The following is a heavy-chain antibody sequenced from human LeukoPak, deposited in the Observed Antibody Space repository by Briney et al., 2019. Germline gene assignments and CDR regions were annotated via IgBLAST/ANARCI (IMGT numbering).Heavy chain of an antibody. J-gene: IGHJ4*02. CDR3: ARDLSPVVRASPMGY. Sequence: GGSLRLSCAASGFSFTSYGMHWVRQAPGKGLEWVALITYDGYYKYYSDSVKGRFTISSDTSKNALYLQMNSLRAEDTAVYYCARDLSPVVRASPMGYWGQGTLVTVSS. CDR2: ITYDGYYK. D-gene: IGHD3-10*01. CDR1: GFSFTSYG. V-gene: IGHV3-30*03.